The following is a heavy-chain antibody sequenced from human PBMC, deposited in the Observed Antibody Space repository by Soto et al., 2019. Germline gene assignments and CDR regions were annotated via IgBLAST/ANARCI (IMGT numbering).Heavy chain of an antibody. CDR1: GFSLSTSGVG. Sequence: QITLKESGPTLVKPTQTLTLTCTFSGFSLSTSGVGVGWIRQPPGKALEWLALIYWDDDKRYSPSLKSRLTITKDTSKNQVVLTMTNMDPVDTATYYCAHSTTRYSSSWYGAFDYWGQGTLVTVSS. CDR2: IYWDDDK. V-gene: IGHV2-5*02. J-gene: IGHJ4*02. D-gene: IGHD6-13*01. CDR3: AHSTTRYSSSWYGAFDY.